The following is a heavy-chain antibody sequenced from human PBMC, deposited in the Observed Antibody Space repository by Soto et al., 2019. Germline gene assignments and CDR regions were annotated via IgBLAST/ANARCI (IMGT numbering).Heavy chain of an antibody. V-gene: IGHV1-18*01. J-gene: IGHJ4*02. CDR3: AASIYYYGSGSYYMPSDY. CDR2: ISAYNGNT. D-gene: IGHD3-10*01. CDR1: GYTFTSYG. Sequence: QVQLVQSGAEVKKPGASVKVSCKASGYTFTSYGISWVRQAPGQGLEWMGGISAYNGNTNYAQKLQGRVTMTTDTSTSTDYMELRSLRSDDTAVYYCAASIYYYGSGSYYMPSDYWGQGTLVTVSS.